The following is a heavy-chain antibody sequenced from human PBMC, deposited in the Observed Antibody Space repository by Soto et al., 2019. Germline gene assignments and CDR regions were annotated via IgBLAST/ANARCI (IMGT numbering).Heavy chain of an antibody. J-gene: IGHJ4*02. CDR2: IYWDDDK. V-gene: IGHV2-5*02. Sequence: QITLKESGPTLVKPQQTLTLTCTFSGFSLTTSGVGVGWIRQPPGKALEWLALIYWDDDKRYNPSLKSRLTITKNPSKNQLVLTMTIIDPVDTATYFCTHLVTTVTKEWGQGTLVTVSA. CDR1: GFSLTTSGVG. CDR3: THLVTTVTKE. D-gene: IGHD4-17*01.